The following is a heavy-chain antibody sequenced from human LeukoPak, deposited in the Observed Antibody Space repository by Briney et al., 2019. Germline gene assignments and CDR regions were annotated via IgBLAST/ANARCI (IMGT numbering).Heavy chain of an antibody. J-gene: IGHJ3*02. D-gene: IGHD2-15*01. CDR1: GGSISSSSYY. Sequence: KPSETLSLTCTVSGGSISSSSYYWGWIRQPPAKGLEWIGSIYYSGSTYYNPSLKSRVTISVDTSKNQFSLKLSSVTAADTAVYYCARDHGSGGSGGAFDIWGQGTMVTVSS. V-gene: IGHV4-39*07. CDR2: IYYSGST. CDR3: ARDHGSGGSGGAFDI.